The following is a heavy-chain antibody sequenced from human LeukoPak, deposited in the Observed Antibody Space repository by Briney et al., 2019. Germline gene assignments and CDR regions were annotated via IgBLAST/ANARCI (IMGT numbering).Heavy chain of an antibody. D-gene: IGHD1-1*01. CDR3: ARTAGGGTYDI. CDR1: GYTFTSYD. Sequence: ASVKVSCKASGYTFTSYDINWVRQDTGQGLEWMGWMNPNSGNTGYAQKFQGRATITSNTSTSTAYMELSSLRSEDTAVYYCARTAGGGTYDIWGQGTIVTVSS. J-gene: IGHJ3*02. V-gene: IGHV1-8*03. CDR2: MNPNSGNT.